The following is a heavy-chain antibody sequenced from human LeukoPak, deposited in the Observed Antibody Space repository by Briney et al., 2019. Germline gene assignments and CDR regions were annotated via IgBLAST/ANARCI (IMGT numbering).Heavy chain of an antibody. D-gene: IGHD3-10*01. CDR1: GFTFSSYA. Sequence: PGGSLRLSCAASGFTFSSYAMSWVRQAPGKGLEWVSGVSGRGGSTYYTDSVKGRFTISRDNSNNTMYLQMNSLRADDTAVYYCAETFASASYSDNWGQGTLVTVSS. V-gene: IGHV3-23*01. CDR2: VSGRGGST. CDR3: AETFASASYSDN. J-gene: IGHJ4*02.